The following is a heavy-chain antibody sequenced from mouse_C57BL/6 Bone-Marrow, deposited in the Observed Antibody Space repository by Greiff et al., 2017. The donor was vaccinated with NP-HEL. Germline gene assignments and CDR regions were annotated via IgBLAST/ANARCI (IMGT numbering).Heavy chain of an antibody. V-gene: IGHV1-80*01. CDR3: ARSGYYYGSSRFAY. CDR1: GYAFSSYW. D-gene: IGHD1-1*01. CDR2: IYPGDGDT. Sequence: VKLMESGAELVKPGASVKISCKASGYAFSSYWMNWVKQRPGKGLEWIGQIYPGDGDTNYNGKFKGKATLTADKSSSTAYMQLSSLTSEDSAVYFCARSGYYYGSSRFAYWGQGTLVTVSA. J-gene: IGHJ3*01.